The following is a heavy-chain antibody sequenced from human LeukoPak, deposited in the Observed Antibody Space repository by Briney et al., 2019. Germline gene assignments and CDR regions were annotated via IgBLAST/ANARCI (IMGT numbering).Heavy chain of an antibody. J-gene: IGHJ4*02. D-gene: IGHD6-19*01. Sequence: GGSLRLSCTASGFTFGDYAMSWVRQAPGKGLEWVGFIRSKAYGGTTEYAASVKGRFTISRDDSKSIAYLQMNSLKTEDTAVYYCTRLDSYSSGCSDYWGQGTLDTVSS. CDR1: GFTFGDYA. V-gene: IGHV3-49*04. CDR2: IRSKAYGGTT. CDR3: TRLDSYSSGCSDY.